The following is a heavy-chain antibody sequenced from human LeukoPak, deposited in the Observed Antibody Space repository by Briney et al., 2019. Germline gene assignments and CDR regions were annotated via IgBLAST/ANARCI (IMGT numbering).Heavy chain of an antibody. Sequence: PGGSLRLSCAASGFTFSSYGMHWVRQAPGKGLEWIAFLQYDETYEIYADSVKGRFTISRDTSKNTLYLQVNSLRAEDTAVYYCVAWQIDSWGQGTLVTVSS. J-gene: IGHJ4*02. CDR2: LQYDETYE. V-gene: IGHV3-30*02. CDR3: VAWQIDS. CDR1: GFTFSSYG. D-gene: IGHD5-12*01.